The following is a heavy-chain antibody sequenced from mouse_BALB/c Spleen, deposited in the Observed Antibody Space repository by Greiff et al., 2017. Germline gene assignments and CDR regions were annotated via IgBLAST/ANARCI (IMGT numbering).Heavy chain of an antibody. D-gene: IGHD1-1*01. V-gene: IGHV1S34*01. CDR1: GYSFTGYY. J-gene: IGHJ4*01. CDR3: ARSLFGNYSLDY. Sequence: LVKTGASVKISCKASGYSFTGYYMHWVKQSHGKSLEWIGNISCYNGATSYNPKYKGKATLTVDTTSTTAYMQYNSLTSADSAVYYCARSLFGNYSLDYWGQGTSVTVSS. CDR2: ISCYNGAT.